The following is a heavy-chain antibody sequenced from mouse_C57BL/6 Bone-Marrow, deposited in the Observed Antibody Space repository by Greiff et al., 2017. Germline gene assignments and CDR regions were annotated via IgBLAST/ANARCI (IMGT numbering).Heavy chain of an antibody. CDR3: SSFDGNYFDF. Sequence: VQLQQSGAELVRPGASVKLSCTASGFNIKDDYLHWVKQRPEQGLEWIGWIDPEIGDTEYASKFQGKANITSDTSSNTAYLQLSSLTSEDTAVYYCSSFDGNYFDFWGQGTPLTVVS. J-gene: IGHJ2*01. D-gene: IGHD2-3*01. CDR2: IDPEIGDT. V-gene: IGHV14-4*01. CDR1: GFNIKDDY.